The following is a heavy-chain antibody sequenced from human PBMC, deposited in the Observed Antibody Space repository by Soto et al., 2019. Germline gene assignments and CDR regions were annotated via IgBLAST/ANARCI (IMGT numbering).Heavy chain of an antibody. CDR3: AKGSRGTARLSFSYYDMDV. Sequence: PGGSLRLSCAASGFTFSSYAMSWVRQAPGKGLEWLATISGSGGSTYYADSVKGRFTISRDNSKDTLYLQMNSLRAEDTAVYYCAKGSRGTARLSFSYYDMDVWGQGTTVTVSS. V-gene: IGHV3-23*01. CDR1: GFTFSSYA. D-gene: IGHD6-6*01. J-gene: IGHJ6*02. CDR2: ISGSGGST.